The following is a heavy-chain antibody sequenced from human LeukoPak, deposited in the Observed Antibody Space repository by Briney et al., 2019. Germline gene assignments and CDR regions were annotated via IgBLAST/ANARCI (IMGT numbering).Heavy chain of an antibody. CDR2: INPNSGDT. J-gene: IGHJ4*02. V-gene: IGHV1-2*06. Sequence: VASVKVSCKASGYTLTVYYIHWVRQAPGQGLEWMGRINPNSGDTNFAQKFQGRVTMTRDTSISTAYMDLSGLRPDDTAVYYCARPVGQRKRWPQLGKIREYYFDYWGQGTLVTVSS. CDR1: GYTLTVYY. CDR3: ARPVGQRKRWPQLGKIREYYFDY. D-gene: IGHD5-24*01.